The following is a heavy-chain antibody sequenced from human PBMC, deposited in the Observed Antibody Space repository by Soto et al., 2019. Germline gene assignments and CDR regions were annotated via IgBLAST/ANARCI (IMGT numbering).Heavy chain of an antibody. CDR2: IGTAGDT. J-gene: IGHJ4*02. CDR1: GFTFSSYD. CDR3: ARRGDYGDFLDY. V-gene: IGHV3-13*01. D-gene: IGHD4-17*01. Sequence: EVQLVESGGGLVQPGGSLRLSCAASGFTFSSYDMHWVRQATGKGLEWVSAIGTAGDTYYPGSVKGRFTISRENAKNSLYLQMNSLRAGDTAVYYCARRGDYGDFLDYWGQGTLVTVSS.